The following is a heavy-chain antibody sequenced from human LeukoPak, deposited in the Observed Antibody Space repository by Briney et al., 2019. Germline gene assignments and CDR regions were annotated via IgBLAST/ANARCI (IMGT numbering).Heavy chain of an antibody. V-gene: IGHV4/OR15-8*02. Sequence: SETLSLTCGVSGGSISGTNRWSWVRQPPGQGLEWIGEISLAGQTNFNPSLNGRVTMSLDKSSNKLYLHLTSVTAADTATYFCSRESGPFRPFGYWGQGTLVIVSS. D-gene: IGHD1-26*01. CDR2: ISLAGQT. CDR3: SRESGPFRPFGY. CDR1: GGSISGTNR. J-gene: IGHJ4*02.